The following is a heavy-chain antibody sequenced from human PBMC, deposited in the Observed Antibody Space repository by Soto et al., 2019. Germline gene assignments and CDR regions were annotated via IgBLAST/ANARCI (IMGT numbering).Heavy chain of an antibody. J-gene: IGHJ6*02. D-gene: IGHD3-10*01. CDR1: GYSFTSYW. Sequence: GESLKISCKGSGYSFTSYWISWVRQMPWKGLEWMGRIDPSDSYTNYSPSFQGHVTISADKSISTAYLQWSSLKASDTAMYYCARAMVRGKNYYGMDVWAQGTTVTVSS. CDR3: ARAMVRGKNYYGMDV. V-gene: IGHV5-10-1*01. CDR2: IDPSDSYT.